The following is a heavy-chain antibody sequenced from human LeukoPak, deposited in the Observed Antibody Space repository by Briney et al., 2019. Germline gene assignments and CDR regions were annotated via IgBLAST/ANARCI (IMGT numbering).Heavy chain of an antibody. CDR2: IKQDGSEK. D-gene: IGHD4-23*01. CDR3: AREVTPYY. CDR1: GFTFSDYY. J-gene: IGHJ4*02. Sequence: PGGSLRLSCVASGFTFSDYYMSWVRQPPGKGLEWVANIKQDGSEKYYVDSVKGRFTISRDNAKNSLFLQMNSLRAEDTAVYYCAREVTPYYWGRGTLVTVSS. V-gene: IGHV3-7*01.